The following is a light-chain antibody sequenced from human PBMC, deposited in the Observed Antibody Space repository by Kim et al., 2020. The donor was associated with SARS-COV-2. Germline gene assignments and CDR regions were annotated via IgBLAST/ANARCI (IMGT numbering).Light chain of an antibody. CDR1: QSISSW. Sequence: DIQMTQSPSTLSASVGDRVTITCRASQSISSWLAWYQQKPGKAPKLLIYKASSLESGVPSRFSGSGSGTEFTLTISSLQPDDFATYYCQQYNSYPWSFTFGPGTKVDIK. J-gene: IGKJ3*01. CDR3: QQYNSYPWSFT. V-gene: IGKV1-5*03. CDR2: KAS.